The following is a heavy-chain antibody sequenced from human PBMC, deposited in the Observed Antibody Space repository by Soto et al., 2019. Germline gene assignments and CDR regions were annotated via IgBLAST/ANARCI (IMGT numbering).Heavy chain of an antibody. CDR1: GFTFSSYA. J-gene: IGHJ4*02. Sequence: EVQLLESGGGLVQPGGSLRLSCAASGFTFSSYAMSWVRQAPGKGLEWVSAISGRGGNTYYADSVKGRFTISRDNSKNKLCLHMNSLSAEDAAGYYCVYEGGSYRGGSFDYWGQGTLVTVSS. V-gene: IGHV3-23*01. CDR2: ISGRGGNT. D-gene: IGHD3-16*02. CDR3: VYEGGSYRGGSFDY.